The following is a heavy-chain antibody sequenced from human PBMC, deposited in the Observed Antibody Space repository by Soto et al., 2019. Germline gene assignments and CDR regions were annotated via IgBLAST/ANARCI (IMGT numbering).Heavy chain of an antibody. V-gene: IGHV1-69*12. Sequence: QVQLVQSGAEVKKPGSSVKVSCKASGGTFSNYPISWVRQAPGQGLEWMGGIIPIFGTVNYAQKFQGRVTITADDSTCTVYLELSRLRSEDTAVYYCARGNRRSLQLWYFDLWGRGTRVTVSS. CDR3: ARGNRRSLQLWYFDL. CDR1: GGTFSNYP. J-gene: IGHJ2*01. D-gene: IGHD5-12*01. CDR2: IIPIFGTV.